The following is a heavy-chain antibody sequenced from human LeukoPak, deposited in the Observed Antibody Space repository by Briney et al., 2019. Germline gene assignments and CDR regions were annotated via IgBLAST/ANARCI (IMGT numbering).Heavy chain of an antibody. J-gene: IGHJ3*02. CDR2: INHSGRT. CDR1: GGSFSGYY. CDR3: ARGGLISLANTPLGAFDI. V-gene: IGHV4-34*01. Sequence: SETLSLTCAVYGGSFSGYYWSWLRQPPGKGVEWIGEINHSGRTNYNPCLKSGVTISVDTSKDQLSLTLSSVTAADTAVYYCARGGLISLANTPLGAFDIWGQGTMVSVSS. D-gene: IGHD3/OR15-3a*01.